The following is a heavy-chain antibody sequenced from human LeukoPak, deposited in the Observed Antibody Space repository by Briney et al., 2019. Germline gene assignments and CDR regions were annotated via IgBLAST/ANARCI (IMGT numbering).Heavy chain of an antibody. J-gene: IGHJ4*02. V-gene: IGHV3-9*01. Sequence: GGSLRLSCAASGFTFDDYAMHWVRQAPGKGLEWVSGISWNSGSIGYADSVKGRFTISRDNAKNSLYLQMNSLRAEDTALYYCAKDPSSGTEGYSDYWGQGTLVTVSS. D-gene: IGHD6-13*01. CDR3: AKDPSSGTEGYSDY. CDR2: ISWNSGSI. CDR1: GFTFDDYA.